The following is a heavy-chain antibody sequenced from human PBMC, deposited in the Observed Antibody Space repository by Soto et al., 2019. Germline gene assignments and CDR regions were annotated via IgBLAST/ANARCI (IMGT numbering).Heavy chain of an antibody. D-gene: IGHD3-3*01. CDR2: INPNSGGT. J-gene: IGHJ3*02. CDR1: GYTFTGYY. Sequence: ASVKVSCKASGYTFTGYYMHWVRQAPGQGLEWMGWINPNSGGTNYAQKFQGWVTMTRDTSISTAYMELSRLRSDDTAVYYCARSRVNYDFWSGYFTLSPSPAFDIWGQGTMVTVS. V-gene: IGHV1-2*04. CDR3: ARSRVNYDFWSGYFTLSPSPAFDI.